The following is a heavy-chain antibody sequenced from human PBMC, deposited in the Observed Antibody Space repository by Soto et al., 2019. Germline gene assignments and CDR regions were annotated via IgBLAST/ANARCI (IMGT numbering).Heavy chain of an antibody. Sequence: ASVKVSCKASGYTFTSYDINWVRQATGQGLEWMGWMNPNSGNTGYAQKFQGRVTMTRNTSISTAYMELSSLRSEDTAVYYCARWGAAMVRDYYRMDVWGQGTTVTVSS. CDR2: MNPNSGNT. CDR1: GYTFTSYD. CDR3: ARWGAAMVRDYYRMDV. D-gene: IGHD5-18*01. V-gene: IGHV1-8*01. J-gene: IGHJ6*02.